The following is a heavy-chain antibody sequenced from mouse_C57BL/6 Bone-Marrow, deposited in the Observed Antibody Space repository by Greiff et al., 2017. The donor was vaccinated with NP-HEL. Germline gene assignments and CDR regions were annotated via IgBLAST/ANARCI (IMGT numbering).Heavy chain of an antibody. CDR1: GFTFSNYW. J-gene: IGHJ4*01. CDR2: IRLKSDNYAT. D-gene: IGHD1-1*01. V-gene: IGHV6-3*01. Sequence: EVHLVESGGGLVQPGGSMKLSCVASGFTFSNYWMNWVRQSPEKGLEWVAQIRLKSDNYATHYAESVKGRFTISRDDSKSSVYLQMNNLRAEDTGIYYCTPHYYGSSYDYAMDYWGQGTSVTVSS. CDR3: TPHYYGSSYDYAMDY.